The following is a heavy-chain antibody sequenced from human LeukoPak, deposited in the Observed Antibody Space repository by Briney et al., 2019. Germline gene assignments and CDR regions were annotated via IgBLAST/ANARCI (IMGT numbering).Heavy chain of an antibody. CDR2: VSPPGGGT. CDR1: GFTFSKHG. CDR3: ARDLAWGAFDY. D-gene: IGHD7-27*01. Sequence: GGSLRLSCGASGFTFSKHGMNWVRQAPGKGLEWLSGVSPPGGGTYYADSVKGRFTISRDDSKNTLSLQMNSLRVEDTAVYYCARDLAWGAFDYWGQGTLVTVSS. V-gene: IGHV3-23*01. J-gene: IGHJ4*02.